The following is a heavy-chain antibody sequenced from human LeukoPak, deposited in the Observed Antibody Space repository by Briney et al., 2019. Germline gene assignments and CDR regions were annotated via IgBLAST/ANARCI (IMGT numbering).Heavy chain of an antibody. V-gene: IGHV4-4*02. CDR3: VRDMGSSTSKD. CDR2: IYHSGTS. J-gene: IGHJ4*02. Sequence: SETLSLTCTVSGGSISGNNWWNWVRQPPGKGLEWIGEIYHSGTSNYSPSLKSRVTISLDKSRNQFSLRLNSVTAADTAVYYCVRDMGSSTSKDWGQGTLVTVSS. D-gene: IGHD2-2*01. CDR1: GGSISGNNW.